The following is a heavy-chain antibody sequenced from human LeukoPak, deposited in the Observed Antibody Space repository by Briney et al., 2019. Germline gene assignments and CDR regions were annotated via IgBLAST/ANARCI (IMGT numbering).Heavy chain of an antibody. Sequence: SETLSLTCTVSGGSISSYYWSWIRQPPGKGLEWIGYIYYSGSTNYNPSLKSRVTISVDTSKNQFSLKLSSVTAADTAVYYCAREGLYQLLSSWFDPWGQGTLVTVSS. CDR1: GGSISSYY. CDR3: AREGLYQLLSSWFDP. CDR2: IYYSGST. J-gene: IGHJ5*02. D-gene: IGHD2-2*01. V-gene: IGHV4-59*01.